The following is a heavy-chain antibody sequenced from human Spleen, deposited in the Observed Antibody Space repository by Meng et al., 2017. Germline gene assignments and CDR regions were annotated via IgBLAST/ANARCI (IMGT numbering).Heavy chain of an antibody. V-gene: IGHV4-4*02. CDR3: VRSSGWVRTGFDP. J-gene: IGHJ5*02. Sequence: QVQLQESGPGPVKPSGTLSLTGAVSGGSISSSYWWSWVRQPPGKGLEWIGSIGHSGITYYTPSLKSRVTVSIDTSKSQFSLKLTSVTAADTAVYYCVRSSGWVRTGFDPWGQGTLVTVSS. D-gene: IGHD6-19*01. CDR1: GGSISSSYW. CDR2: IGHSGIT.